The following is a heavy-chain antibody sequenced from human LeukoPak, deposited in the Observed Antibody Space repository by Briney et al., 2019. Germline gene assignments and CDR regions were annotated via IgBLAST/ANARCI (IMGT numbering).Heavy chain of an antibody. J-gene: IGHJ6*03. Sequence: GSLRLSCVASGFTFSSYWATWVRQAPGKGLEWIGEIYHSGSTNYNPSLTSRVTISVDTSKNQFSLKLSSVTAADTAVYYCARISYYYDSSGYYYWRYYYYYYMDVWGKGTTVTISS. D-gene: IGHD3-22*01. V-gene: IGHV4-4*02. CDR2: IYHSGST. CDR1: GFTFSSYW. CDR3: ARISYYYDSSGYYYWRYYYYYYMDV.